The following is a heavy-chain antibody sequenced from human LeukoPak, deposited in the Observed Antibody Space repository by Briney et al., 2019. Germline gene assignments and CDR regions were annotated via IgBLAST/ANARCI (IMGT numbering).Heavy chain of an antibody. CDR2: INPNSGGT. CDR3: VREQAIFGVVIGWFDH. J-gene: IGHJ5*02. D-gene: IGHD3-3*01. Sequence: GASVNVSCKASGYTFTSYDINWVRQAPGQGLEWMGWINPNSGGTNYAQKFQGRVTMPRDTSISTAYMELSRLRSDVTAVYYCVREQAIFGVVIGWFDHWGQGTLVTVSS. CDR1: GYTFTSYD. V-gene: IGHV1-2*02.